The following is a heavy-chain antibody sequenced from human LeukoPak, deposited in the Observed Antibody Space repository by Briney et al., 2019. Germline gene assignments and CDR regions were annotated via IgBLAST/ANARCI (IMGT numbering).Heavy chain of an antibody. CDR2: VYHSGST. J-gene: IGHJ4*02. CDR3: ASWVLPYCSSTSCYGNYFDY. CDR1: GGFISSGGYS. V-gene: IGHV4-30-2*01. Sequence: PSQTLSLTCAVSGGFISSGGYSWSWIRQPPGKGLEWIGYVYHSGSTYYNPSLKSRVTISVDRSKNQFSLKLSSVTAADTAVYYCASWVLPYCSSTSCYGNYFDYWGQGTLVTVSS. D-gene: IGHD2-2*01.